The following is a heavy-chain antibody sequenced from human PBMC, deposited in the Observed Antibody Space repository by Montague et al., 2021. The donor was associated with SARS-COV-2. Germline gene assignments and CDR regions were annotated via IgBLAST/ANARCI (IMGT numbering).Heavy chain of an antibody. CDR1: GGSFSGYY. Sequence: SETLSLTCAVYGGSFSGYYWSWIRQPPGKGLEWIGEINHSGNTSXNPSLKSRVTMSVDTSKNQFSLKLRSVTAADTALYYCARGVAVTTSYYYYGMDVWGQGTTVTVSS. J-gene: IGHJ6*02. D-gene: IGHD4-11*01. V-gene: IGHV4-34*01. CDR2: INHSGNT. CDR3: ARGVAVTTSYYYYGMDV.